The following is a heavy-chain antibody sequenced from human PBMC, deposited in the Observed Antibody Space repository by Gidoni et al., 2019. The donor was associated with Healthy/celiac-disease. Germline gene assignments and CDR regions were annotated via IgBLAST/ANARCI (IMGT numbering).Heavy chain of an antibody. J-gene: IGHJ6*02. Sequence: EVQLVESGGGLVQPGGSLRLSCAASGFTFSSYGMNWVRQAPGKVLEWVSYIRSSSSTIYYADSVKGRFTISRDNAKNSLYLQMNSLRAEDTAVYYCARDSDYYYYGMDVWGQGTTVTVSS. CDR1: GFTFSSYG. V-gene: IGHV3-48*04. CDR2: IRSSSSTI. CDR3: ARDSDYYYYGMDV. D-gene: IGHD3-10*01.